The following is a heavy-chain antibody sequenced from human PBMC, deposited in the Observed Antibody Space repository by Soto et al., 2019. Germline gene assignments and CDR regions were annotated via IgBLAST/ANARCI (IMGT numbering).Heavy chain of an antibody. J-gene: IGHJ6*02. CDR2: ISPYNGNT. Sequence: ASVKVSCKASGYTFSNYGISWVRQAPGQGLEWMGWISPYNGNTKYTQKLQGRVTMTTDTSTSTAYMELRSLRSDDTAVYYCARDYVEWLLYYGMDVWGQGTTVTVSS. CDR3: ARDYVEWLLYYGMDV. V-gene: IGHV1-18*01. D-gene: IGHD3-3*01. CDR1: GYTFSNYG.